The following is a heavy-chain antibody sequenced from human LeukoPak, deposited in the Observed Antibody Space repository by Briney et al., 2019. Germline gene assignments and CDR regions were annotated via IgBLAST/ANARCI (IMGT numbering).Heavy chain of an antibody. V-gene: IGHV4-59*12. CDR1: GGSISNYY. CDR3: AKSNGYGLIDI. J-gene: IGHJ3*02. Sequence: SETLSLTCTVSGGSISNYYWSWIRQPPGKGLEWIGYIFYSGSTYYSPSLKSRVTISLDTSRNQFSLKLNSVTAADTAVYYCAKSNGYGLIDIWGQGTMVTVSS. CDR2: IFYSGST. D-gene: IGHD3-22*01.